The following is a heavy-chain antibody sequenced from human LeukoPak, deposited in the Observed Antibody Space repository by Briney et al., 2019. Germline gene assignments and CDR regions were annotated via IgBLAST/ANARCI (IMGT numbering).Heavy chain of an antibody. CDR2: IYPCDSGT. V-gene: IGHV5-51*01. D-gene: IGHD6-13*01. Sequence: GASLQISCNGSGCNFTSYWIGWVRQLPGKGLERMGIIYPCDSGTRYCPSFQGQVTISADKSTCTAYLQWSSLKASDTAMYSCARRGAAAAGWFVPWGQGTLVTVSS. J-gene: IGHJ5*02. CDR3: ARRGAAAAGWFVP. CDR1: GCNFTSYW.